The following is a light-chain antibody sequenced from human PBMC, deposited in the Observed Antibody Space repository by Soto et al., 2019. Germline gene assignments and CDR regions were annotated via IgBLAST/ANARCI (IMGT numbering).Light chain of an antibody. CDR1: SNIGAAYD. J-gene: IGLJ3*02. Sequence: QPVLTQPPSVSGAPGQRVTISCSNIGAAYDVHWYQQLPGTAPKLLIFGNRRRPSGVPDRFSGSKSGTSASLAITGLQAEDEADYYCQSYDSNLSGWVFGGGTKLTVL. V-gene: IGLV1-40*01. CDR3: QSYDSNLSGWV. CDR2: GNR.